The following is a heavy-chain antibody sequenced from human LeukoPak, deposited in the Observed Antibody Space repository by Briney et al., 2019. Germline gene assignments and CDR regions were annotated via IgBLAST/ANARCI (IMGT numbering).Heavy chain of an antibody. CDR1: GGPISGYF. Sequence: SETLSLTCTVSGGPISGYFWSWIRQPPGKGLEWIGYIHDNGRTTYNPSLRSRVTISIDTSKSQFSLKLNSLTTTDTAVYYCARVGGYSGFYWGQGTLVTVSS. CDR3: ARVGGYSGFY. V-gene: IGHV4-59*01. CDR2: IHDNGRT. D-gene: IGHD5-12*01. J-gene: IGHJ4*02.